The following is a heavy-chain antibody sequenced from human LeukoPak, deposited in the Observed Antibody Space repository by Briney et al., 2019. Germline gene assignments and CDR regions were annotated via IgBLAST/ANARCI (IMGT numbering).Heavy chain of an antibody. CDR2: ISSSSSYI. CDR1: GFTFSSYS. J-gene: IGHJ4*02. CDR3: ARVQGSSTSPAWY. D-gene: IGHD2-2*01. V-gene: IGHV3-21*01. Sequence: PGGSLRLSCAASGFTFSSYSMNWVRQAPGKGLEWVSSISSSSSYIYYADSVKGRFTISRDNAKNSLYLQVNSLRAEDTAVYYCARVQGSSTSPAWYWGQGTLVTVSS.